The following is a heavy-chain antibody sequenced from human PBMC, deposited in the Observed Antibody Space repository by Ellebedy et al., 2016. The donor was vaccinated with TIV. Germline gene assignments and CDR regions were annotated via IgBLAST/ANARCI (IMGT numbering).Heavy chain of an antibody. CDR2: FYYSGNT. D-gene: IGHD4-17*01. CDR3: ARVPSPFGDLAWFDP. CDR1: GVSISRHY. V-gene: IGHV4-59*11. J-gene: IGHJ5*02. Sequence: MPSETLSLTCTVSGVSISRHYWAWIRQSPGKGLEWLGHFYYSGNTNYNPSLQSRLTISEDTSNNQISLMLNSVTAADTAVYYCARVPSPFGDLAWFDPWGQGILVTVSS.